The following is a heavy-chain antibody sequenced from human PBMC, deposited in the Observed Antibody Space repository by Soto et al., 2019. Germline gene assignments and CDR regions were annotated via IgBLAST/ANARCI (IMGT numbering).Heavy chain of an antibody. CDR1: GGSISSGGYY. V-gene: IGHV4-31*03. J-gene: IGHJ6*02. D-gene: IGHD6-6*01. Sequence: QVQLHESGPGLVKPSQTLSLTCTVSGGSISSGGYYWSWFRQHPGKGLEWIGYIHYSGSTYYIPSLKSRVTISVDTSKNQYSLKVSSVSAADPAVYYCARDRSSSVEGSMSGWGQGTTVTVSS. CDR2: IHYSGST. CDR3: ARDRSSSVEGSMSG.